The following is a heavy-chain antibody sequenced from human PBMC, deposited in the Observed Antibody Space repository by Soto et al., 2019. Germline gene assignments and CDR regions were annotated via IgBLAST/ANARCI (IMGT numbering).Heavy chain of an antibody. D-gene: IGHD1-7*01. Sequence: SQTLSLTCAISVVIVSSNSAAWNCIRQSPSRGLEWLGRTYYRSKWYNDYAVSVKSRITINPDASKNQFSLQLNSVTPDDTAAYYCARDGWNYYFDYWGQGTLVTVSS. V-gene: IGHV6-1*01. CDR1: VVIVSSNSAA. CDR3: ARDGWNYYFDY. J-gene: IGHJ4*02. CDR2: TYYRSKWYN.